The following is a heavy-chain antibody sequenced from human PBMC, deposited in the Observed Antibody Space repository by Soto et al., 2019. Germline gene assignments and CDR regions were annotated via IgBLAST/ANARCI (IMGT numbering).Heavy chain of an antibody. J-gene: IGHJ4*02. D-gene: IGHD2-2*01. CDR3: AKGYIVVVPASPSYYFAY. Sequence: GGSLRLSCAASGFTFSSYAMSWVRQAPGKGLEWVSAISGSGGSTYYADSVKGRFTISIDNSKNTLYLQMNSLRAEDTAVYYCAKGYIVVVPASPSYYFAYWGQGTLVTVSS. V-gene: IGHV3-23*01. CDR2: ISGSGGST. CDR1: GFTFSSYA.